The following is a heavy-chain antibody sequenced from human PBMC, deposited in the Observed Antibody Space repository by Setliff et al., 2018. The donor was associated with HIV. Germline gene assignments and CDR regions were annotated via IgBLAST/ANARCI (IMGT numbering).Heavy chain of an antibody. J-gene: IGHJ6*02. CDR3: ARDLGDLSLAYYLYYGMDV. V-gene: IGHV1-46*01. CDR1: GYTLSNYY. CDR2: INPSGEST. Sequence: GASVKVSCKASGYTLSNYYMHWVRQAPGQGLEWMGIINPSGESTTYAQRFQGRVTMTTDRSTSTVYMELSSLRSEDTAVYYCARDLGDLSLAYYLYYGMDVWGQGTTVTVSS. D-gene: IGHD3-10*01.